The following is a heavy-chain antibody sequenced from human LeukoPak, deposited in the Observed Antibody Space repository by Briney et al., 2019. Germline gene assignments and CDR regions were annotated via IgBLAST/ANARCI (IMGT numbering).Heavy chain of an antibody. CDR1: GGSISSGDYY. J-gene: IGHJ5*02. Sequence: PSQTLSLTCTVSGGSISSGDYYWSWIRQPPGKGLEWIGYIYYSGSTYYNPSLKSRVTISVDTSKNQFSLKLSSVTAADTAVYYCARDGDAEPNWFDPWGQGTLVTVSS. D-gene: IGHD7-27*01. CDR3: ARDGDAEPNWFDP. CDR2: IYYSGST. V-gene: IGHV4-30-4*01.